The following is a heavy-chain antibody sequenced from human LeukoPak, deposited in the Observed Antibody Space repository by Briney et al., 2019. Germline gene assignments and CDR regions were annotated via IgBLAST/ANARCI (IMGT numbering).Heavy chain of an antibody. V-gene: IGHV4-39*07. CDR2: IYYSGST. Sequence: SETLSLTCTVSGGSISSSSYYWGWIRQPPGKGLEWIGSIYYSGSTYYNPSLKSRVTISVDTSKNQFSLKLSSVTAADTAVYYCAREPYGGAIDYWGQGTLVTVSS. CDR1: GGSISSSSYY. CDR3: AREPYGGAIDY. J-gene: IGHJ4*02. D-gene: IGHD1-26*01.